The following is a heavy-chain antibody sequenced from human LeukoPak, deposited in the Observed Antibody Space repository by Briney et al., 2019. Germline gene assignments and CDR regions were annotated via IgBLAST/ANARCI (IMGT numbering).Heavy chain of an antibody. V-gene: IGHV4-61*02. CDR2: IYTSGST. D-gene: IGHD3-10*01. CDR3: ASGTYGSGSYYPCYYYMDV. Sequence: PSQTLSLTCTVSGGSISSGSYYWSWIRQPAGKGLEWIGRIYTSGSTNYNPSLKSRVTISVDTSKNQFSLKLSSVTAADTAVYYCASGTYGSGSYYPCYYYMDVWGKGTTVTVSS. J-gene: IGHJ6*03. CDR1: GGSISSGSYY.